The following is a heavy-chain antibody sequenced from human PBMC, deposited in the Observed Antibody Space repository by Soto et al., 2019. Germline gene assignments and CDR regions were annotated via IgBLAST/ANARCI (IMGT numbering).Heavy chain of an antibody. CDR1: GFTFSSYG. D-gene: IGHD5-12*01. CDR3: ARDRGYSGYDFDY. CDR2: IWYDGSNK. V-gene: IGHV3-33*01. Sequence: GGSLRLSCAASGFTFSSYGMHWVRQAPGKGLEWVAVIWYDGSNKYYADSVKGRFTISRDNSKNTLYLLINSLRAEDTAVYYCARDRGYSGYDFDYWGQGTLVTVSS. J-gene: IGHJ4*02.